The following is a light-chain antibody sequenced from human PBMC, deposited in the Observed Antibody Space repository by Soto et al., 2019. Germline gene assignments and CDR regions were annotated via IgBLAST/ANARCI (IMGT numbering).Light chain of an antibody. CDR1: QGVSRF. J-gene: IGKJ5*01. CDR3: QQLNRYPIT. Sequence: IQLTQSPSSLSASVGDRVTITCRASQGVSRFLAWYQQRPGKAPNLLIFAASTLHSGVPSRFSGSGSGTEFTLTIGSLQPEDFATYYCQQLNRYPITFGQGTRLEIK. CDR2: AAS. V-gene: IGKV1-9*01.